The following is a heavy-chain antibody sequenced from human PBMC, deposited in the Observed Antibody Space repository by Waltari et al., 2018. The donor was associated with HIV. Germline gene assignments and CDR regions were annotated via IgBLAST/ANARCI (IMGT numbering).Heavy chain of an antibody. J-gene: IGHJ4*02. V-gene: IGHV3-21*03. CDR3: AGGGYDYAWGTYRPFDY. Sequence: EVQLVESGGGMVKPGGSRRLACEASGFTFSTHKMNWVRQAPGKGLEWVSSISSVGSYIYYPDSFKGRFTISRDNAKNSLYLQMNSLRAEDTAVYYCAGGGYDYAWGTYRPFDYWGQGTLVTVSS. CDR2: ISSVGSYI. D-gene: IGHD3-16*02. CDR1: GFTFSTHK.